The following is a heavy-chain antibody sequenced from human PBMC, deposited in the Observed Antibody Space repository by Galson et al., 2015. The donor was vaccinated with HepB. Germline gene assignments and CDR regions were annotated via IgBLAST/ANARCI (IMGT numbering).Heavy chain of an antibody. Sequence: SVKVSCKASGGTFSSYAISWVRQAPGQGLEWMGGIIPIFGTANYAQKFQGRVTITADESTSTAYMELSSLRSEDTAVYYCARERYGDYYYYGMDVWGQGTTVTVSS. V-gene: IGHV1-69*13. J-gene: IGHJ6*02. CDR3: ARERYGDYYYYGMDV. D-gene: IGHD4-17*01. CDR2: IIPIFGTA. CDR1: GGTFSSYA.